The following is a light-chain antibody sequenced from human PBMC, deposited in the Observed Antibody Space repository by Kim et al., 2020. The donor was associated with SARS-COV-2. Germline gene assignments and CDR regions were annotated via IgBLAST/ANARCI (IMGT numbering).Light chain of an antibody. Sequence: QSPASRAAASRDGVTSTYRASQCIYYQLVWVQQKPGKAPEALRYGGAAEFSFSGSGTHFILTINNLRPEDFATDYCQQYSSNPRTFGQGTKVDIK. V-gene: IGKV1-16*02. CDR3: QQYSSNPRT. J-gene: IGKJ1*01. CDR1: QCIYYQ.